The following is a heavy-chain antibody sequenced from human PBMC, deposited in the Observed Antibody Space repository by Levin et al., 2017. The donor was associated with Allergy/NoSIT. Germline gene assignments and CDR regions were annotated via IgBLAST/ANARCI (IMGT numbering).Heavy chain of an antibody. V-gene: IGHV1-18*01. CDR2: ISAYNGNT. CDR3: ARDRPTETTHGDY. J-gene: IGHJ4*02. D-gene: IGHD4-17*01. Sequence: GESLKISCKASGYTFTSYGTSWVRQAPGQGLEWMGWISAYNGNTKYAQKLQGRVTMTTDTSTSTAYMEVRSLRSDDTAVYYCARDRPTETTHGDYWGQGTLVTVSS. CDR1: GYTFTSYG.